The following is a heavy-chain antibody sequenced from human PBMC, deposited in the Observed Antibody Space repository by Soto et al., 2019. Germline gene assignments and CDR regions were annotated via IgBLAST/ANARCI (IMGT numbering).Heavy chain of an antibody. CDR3: ATFSGYDSQAAFDI. D-gene: IGHD5-12*01. J-gene: IGHJ3*02. V-gene: IGHV1-8*01. Sequence: ASLKVSCKASGYTFTSYDINWVRQATGQGLEWMGWMNPNSGNTGYAQKFQGRVTMTRNTSISTAYMELSSLRSEDTAVYYCATFSGYDSQAAFDIWGQGTMVTVSS. CDR2: MNPNSGNT. CDR1: GYTFTSYD.